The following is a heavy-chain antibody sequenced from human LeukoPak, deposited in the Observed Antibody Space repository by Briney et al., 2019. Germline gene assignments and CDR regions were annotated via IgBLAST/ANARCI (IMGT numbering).Heavy chain of an antibody. CDR1: DGSISSYY. CDR3: ARQPLAYYDSSGYCFDY. V-gene: IGHV4-4*09. CDR2: IYTSVST. D-gene: IGHD3-22*01. Sequence: SETLSLTCTVSDGSISSYYWSWIRQPPGKGLEWIGYIYTSVSTNYNPSLKSRVTISVDTSKNQFSLKLSSVTAADTAVYYCARQPLAYYDSSGYCFDYWGQGTLDTVSS. J-gene: IGHJ4*02.